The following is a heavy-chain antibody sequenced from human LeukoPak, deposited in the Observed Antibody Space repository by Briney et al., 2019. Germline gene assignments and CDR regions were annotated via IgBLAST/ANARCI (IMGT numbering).Heavy chain of an antibody. CDR3: ARDLQSLAAGFDY. J-gene: IGHJ4*02. CDR1: RFTFSDYY. Sequence: GGSLRLSCAASRFTFSDYYMSWIRQAPGKGLEGVSYISSSGSTISSADAVKRRFTISRDNAKNSLYLQMNSLRAEDTAVYYCARDLQSLAAGFDYWGQGTLVTVSS. V-gene: IGHV3-11*04. CDR2: ISSSGSTI. D-gene: IGHD6-19*01.